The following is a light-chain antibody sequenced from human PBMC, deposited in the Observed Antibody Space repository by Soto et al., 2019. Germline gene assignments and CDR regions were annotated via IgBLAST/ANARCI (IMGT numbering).Light chain of an antibody. CDR2: GAS. V-gene: IGKV3-20*01. Sequence: WSHSMDPKSVSSGDSVNLGCSPSQSVSNNYLAWYQQKPGQAPRLLIYGASNRATGIPDRFSGSGSGTDFTLPLTRLEPEAFPTYYCPPHYTSPHTFRQGTKVDIK. CDR1: QSVSNNY. J-gene: IGKJ1*01. CDR3: PPHYTSPHT.